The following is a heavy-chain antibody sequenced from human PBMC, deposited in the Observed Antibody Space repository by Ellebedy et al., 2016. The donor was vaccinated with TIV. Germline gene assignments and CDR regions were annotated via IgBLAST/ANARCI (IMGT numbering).Heavy chain of an antibody. CDR3: ARALTMVRGGGFDP. CDR2: IYNSGST. V-gene: IGHV4-31*03. D-gene: IGHD3-10*01. J-gene: IGHJ5*02. CDR1: GGSISSGDYY. Sequence: MPSETLSLTCTVSGGSISSGDYYWSWIRQHPGKGLEWIGYIYNSGSTYYNPSLKRRVTISIDTSKSQFSLKLGSVTAADTAVYYCARALTMVRGGGFDPWGQGTLVTVSP.